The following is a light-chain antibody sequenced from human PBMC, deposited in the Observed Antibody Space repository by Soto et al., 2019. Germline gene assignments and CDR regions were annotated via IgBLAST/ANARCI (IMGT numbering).Light chain of an antibody. CDR1: QSVSRK. J-gene: IGKJ1*01. CDR3: QQYHIWPSWT. V-gene: IGKV3-15*01. CDR2: GAS. Sequence: EIVMTQSPATLSVSPGESATLSCRASQSVSRKLVWYQQKPGQPPRLLIYGASTRATDIPARFRGTGSGTDFTLTISSLQSEDFAVYFCQQYHIWPSWTFGQGTKVDIK.